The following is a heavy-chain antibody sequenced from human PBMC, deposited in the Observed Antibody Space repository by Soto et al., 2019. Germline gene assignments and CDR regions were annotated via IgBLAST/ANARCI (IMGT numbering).Heavy chain of an antibody. CDR3: AREVRVRGFAFDI. CDR1: GFTVSSNY. V-gene: IGHV3-66*01. J-gene: IGHJ3*02. CDR2: IYSGGNT. D-gene: IGHD3-3*01. Sequence: GGSLRLSCAVSGFTVSSNYRNWIRQAPGKGLEWVSFIYSGGNTYYADSVKGRFTISRDNFKNMLYLQMSSLRVEDTAVYYCAREVRVRGFAFDIWGQGTMVTVSS.